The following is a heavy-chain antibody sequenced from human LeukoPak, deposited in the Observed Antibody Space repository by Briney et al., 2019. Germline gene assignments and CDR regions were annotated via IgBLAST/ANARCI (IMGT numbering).Heavy chain of an antibody. CDR2: INPNSGGT. V-gene: IGHV1-2*06. D-gene: IGHD5-18*01. J-gene: IGHJ4*02. CDR1: GYTFTGYY. Sequence: ASVKVSCKASGYTFTGYYMHWVRQAPGQGLGWMGRINPNSGGTNYAQKFQGRVTMTRDTSISTAYMELSRLRSDDTAVYYCARDPQRGYSYGYFDYWGQGTLVTVSS. CDR3: ARDPQRGYSYGYFDY.